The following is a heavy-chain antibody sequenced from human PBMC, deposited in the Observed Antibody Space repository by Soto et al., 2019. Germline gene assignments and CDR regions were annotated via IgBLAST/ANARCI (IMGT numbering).Heavy chain of an antibody. J-gene: IGHJ4*02. Sequence: QVQLVQSGAEVKKPGSSVKVSCKASGGTFSSYTISWVRQAPGQGLEWMGRIIPILGIANYAQKFQGRVTITADKATSTAYMELSSLRSEDTAVYYCATVAATFPLGYWGQGTLVTVSS. CDR3: ATVAATFPLGY. V-gene: IGHV1-69*02. D-gene: IGHD2-15*01. CDR2: IIPILGIA. CDR1: GGTFSSYT.